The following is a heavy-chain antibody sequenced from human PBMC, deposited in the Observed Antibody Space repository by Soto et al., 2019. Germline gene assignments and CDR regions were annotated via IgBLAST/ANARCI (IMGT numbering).Heavy chain of an antibody. D-gene: IGHD5-18*01. CDR1: GYTFTSYD. CDR3: ARGSQEGYGYRTYYFDY. Sequence: VASVKVSCKASGYTFTSYDINWVRQATGQGLEWMGWMNPNSGNTGYAQKFQGRVTMTRNTSISTAYMELSSLRSEDTAVYYCARGSQEGYGYRTYYFDYWGQGTLVTVSS. V-gene: IGHV1-8*01. J-gene: IGHJ4*02. CDR2: MNPNSGNT.